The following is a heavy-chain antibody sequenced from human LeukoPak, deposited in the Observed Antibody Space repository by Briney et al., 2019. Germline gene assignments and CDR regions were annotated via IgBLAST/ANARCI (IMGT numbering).Heavy chain of an antibody. V-gene: IGHV4-4*09. D-gene: IGHD6-13*01. CDR3: ARGYSSTWPYWYFDL. CDR2: ISTTETT. Sequence: SETLSLTCTVHGVPLSSYFWGWIRQSPGKGLEWIGHISTTETTDYSPGLKGRVTISADASKNQFSMTMISMTATDTALYYRARGYSSTWPYWYFDLWGRGSQVTVSS. J-gene: IGHJ2*01. CDR1: GVPLSSYF.